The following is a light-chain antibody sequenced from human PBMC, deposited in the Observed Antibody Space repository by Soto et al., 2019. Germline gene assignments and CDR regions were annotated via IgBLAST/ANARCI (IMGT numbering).Light chain of an antibody. V-gene: IGLV2-14*03. J-gene: IGLJ2*01. CDR3: TSYTSTSSYVA. Sequence: QSVLTQPASVFGSPGQSITISCTGTSTDVGGHYYVSWYQQHPGKAPKLIIYDVTDRPSGVSHRFSGSKSGNTASLTISGLQTEDEADYYCTSYTSTSSYVAVGGGTKVTVL. CDR1: STDVGGHYY. CDR2: DVT.